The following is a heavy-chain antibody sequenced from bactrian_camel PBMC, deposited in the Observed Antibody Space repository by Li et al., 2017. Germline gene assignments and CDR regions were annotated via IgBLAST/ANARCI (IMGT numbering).Heavy chain of an antibody. V-gene: IGHV3S53*01. Sequence: HVQLVESGGGSVQAGESLNLSCTASSNIAHTNCQGWFRQVPGKTREHVASIYTNGGSPRYGNSVKGRFIISRDNTKNTWYPQMNILRPEDTAIYYCAAVVGCSTAPWLRDPGQRQGPIYWGQGTQVTVS. J-gene: IGHJ4*01. D-gene: IGHD7*01. CDR1: SNIAHTNC. CDR3: AAVVGCSTAPWLRDPGQRQGPIY. CDR2: IYTNGGSP.